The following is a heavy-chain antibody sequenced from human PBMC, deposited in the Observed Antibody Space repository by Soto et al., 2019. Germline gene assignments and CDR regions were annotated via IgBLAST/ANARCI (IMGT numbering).Heavy chain of an antibody. V-gene: IGHV3-23*01. CDR3: AKPIGGLFFDS. Sequence: GGSLRLSCSASGFSISNYAMSWVRQAPGKGLEWVSSISDSGAKTFYADSVKGRFAISRDTSKNTLYLQMNTLEAEDTAIYYCAKPIGGLFFDSWGQGTLVTVS. J-gene: IGHJ4*02. CDR2: ISDSGAKT. CDR1: GFSISNYA.